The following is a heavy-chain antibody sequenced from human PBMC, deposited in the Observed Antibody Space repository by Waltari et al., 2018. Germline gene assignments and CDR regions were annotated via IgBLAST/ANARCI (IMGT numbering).Heavy chain of an antibody. CDR2: SRHNPNSYST. D-gene: IGHD6-6*01. J-gene: IGHJ6*02. CDR3: ARGEYSSSSGALDYYYGLDV. CDR1: GFIFSDHY. Sequence: EVQLVESGGGLVQPGGSLRLSCAASGFIFSDHYMDWVRQAPGKGLEWVGRSRHNPNSYSTEYAASVKGRFTISRDDSKNSLYLQMNSLKTEDTAVYYCARGEYSSSSGALDYYYGLDVWGQGTTVTVSS. V-gene: IGHV3-72*01.